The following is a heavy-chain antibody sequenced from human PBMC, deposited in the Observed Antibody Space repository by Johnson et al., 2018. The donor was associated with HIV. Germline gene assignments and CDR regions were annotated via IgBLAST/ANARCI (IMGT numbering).Heavy chain of an antibody. CDR3: ARGYSYEWRGELDAFDI. CDR1: GLTFSNAW. CDR2: ISGTTGRP. V-gene: IGHV3-23*04. Sequence: VQSVESGGGVVQPGGSLRLPPAASGLTFSNAWLSWVRQAPGTRLPSVSLISGTTGRPNYADSVNDRFTISRDNSKHTLYLQMNSLRAEDTAVYYCARGYSYEWRGELDAFDIWGQGTIVTVSS. J-gene: IGHJ3*02. D-gene: IGHD5-18*01.